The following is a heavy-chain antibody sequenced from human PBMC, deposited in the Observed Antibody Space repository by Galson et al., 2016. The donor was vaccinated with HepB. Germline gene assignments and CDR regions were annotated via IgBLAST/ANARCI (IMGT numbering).Heavy chain of an antibody. CDR2: ISASGGDT. CDR1: GFSFNRYG. V-gene: IGHV3-23*01. J-gene: IGHJ4*02. D-gene: IGHD3-16*01. CDR3: AKDALLLWGSPTDC. Sequence: SLRLSCAASGFSFNRYGMSWVRQTSGKRLEWVSGISASGGDTRYAASVKGRFTISRDDPKNTLYLQMNSLRAEDTAVYYCAKDALLLWGSPTDCWGQGTLVTVSS.